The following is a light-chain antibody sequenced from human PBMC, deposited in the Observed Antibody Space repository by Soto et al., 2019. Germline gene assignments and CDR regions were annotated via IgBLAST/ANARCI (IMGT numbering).Light chain of an antibody. J-gene: IGLJ1*01. CDR3: CSYAGGRTYV. Sequence: QSALTQPASVSGSPGQSITISCTGTSSDVGSYNLVSWYQYHPGKAPKLIIYEDAKRPSGVSNRFSGSKSGYTASLTISGRQAEDEADFYCCSYAGGRTYVFGTGTKLTVL. CDR2: EDA. CDR1: SSDVGSYNL. V-gene: IGLV2-23*01.